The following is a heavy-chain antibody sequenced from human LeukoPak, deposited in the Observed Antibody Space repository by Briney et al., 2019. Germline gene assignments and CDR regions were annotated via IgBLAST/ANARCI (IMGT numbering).Heavy chain of an antibody. CDR3: AKDIWRLRKSGAFDI. CDR2: ISWNSGSI. D-gene: IGHD5-12*01. Sequence: GGSLRLSCAASGFTFDDYAMHWVRQAPGKGLEWVSGISWNSGSIGYADSVKGRFTISRDNAKNSLYLQMNSLRAEDTALYYCAKDIWRLRKSGAFDIWGQGTMVTVSS. V-gene: IGHV3-9*01. CDR1: GFTFDDYA. J-gene: IGHJ3*02.